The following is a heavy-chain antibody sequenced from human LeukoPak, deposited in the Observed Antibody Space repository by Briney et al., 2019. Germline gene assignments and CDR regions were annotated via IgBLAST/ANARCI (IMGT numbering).Heavy chain of an antibody. V-gene: IGHV1-69*13. CDR1: GGTFSDFA. J-gene: IGHJ4*02. CDR3: ARLRYSWFDF. Sequence: GASVKVSCKASGGTFSDFAISWVRQAPGQGLEWMGGITSDFGTVDYAQRFQGRLTITADESTDTAHMELNSLRYEDTGIYFCARLRYSWFDFWGQGTLVTVSS. D-gene: IGHD2-15*01. CDR2: ITSDFGTV.